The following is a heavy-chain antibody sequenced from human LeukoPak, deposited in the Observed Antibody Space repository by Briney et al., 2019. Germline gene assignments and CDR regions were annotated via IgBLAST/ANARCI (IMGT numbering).Heavy chain of an antibody. V-gene: IGHV3-33*06. CDR2: IWYDGSNK. CDR1: GFTFSSYG. J-gene: IGHJ4*02. Sequence: GRSLRLSCAASGFTFSSYGMHWVRQAPGKGLEWVAVIWYDGSNKYYADSVKGRFTISRDNSKNTLYLQMNSLRAEDTAVYYCAKVGMDCSSTSCYESISDYWGQGTLVTVSS. D-gene: IGHD2-2*01. CDR3: AKVGMDCSSTSCYESISDY.